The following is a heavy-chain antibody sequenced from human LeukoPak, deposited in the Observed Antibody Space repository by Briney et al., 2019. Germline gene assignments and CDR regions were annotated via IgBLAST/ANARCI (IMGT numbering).Heavy chain of an antibody. CDR2: ISPGDSDT. CDR3: ARHGVGAGLAAAYY. V-gene: IGHV5-51*01. J-gene: IGHJ4*02. Sequence: GESLKISCKGSGYSFTSYWIGWVRQVPGKGLEWMGIISPGDSDTRYSPSFQGQVTISADNSINTAYLQWSSLKASDTAMYYCARHGVGAGLAAAYYWGQGTLVTVSS. D-gene: IGHD6-13*01. CDR1: GYSFTSYW.